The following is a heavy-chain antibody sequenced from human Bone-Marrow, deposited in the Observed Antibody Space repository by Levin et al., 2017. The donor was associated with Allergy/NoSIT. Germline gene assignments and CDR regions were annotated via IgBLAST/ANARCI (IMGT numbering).Heavy chain of an antibody. Sequence: SGPTLVKPTQTLTLTCTFSGFSLTTSGMRVSWIRQPPGKALEWLARIDWDDDKFYNTSLETRLTISKDTSKNQVVLTMTNMDPADTGTYYCARSTMIPGVRLPFDYWGQGTLVVVSS. CDR2: IDWDDDK. V-gene: IGHV2-70*04. D-gene: IGHD3-10*01. CDR1: GFSLTTSGMR. J-gene: IGHJ4*02. CDR3: ARSTMIPGVRLPFDY.